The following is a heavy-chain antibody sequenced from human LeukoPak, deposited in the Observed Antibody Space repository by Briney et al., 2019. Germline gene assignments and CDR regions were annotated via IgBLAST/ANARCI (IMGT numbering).Heavy chain of an antibody. V-gene: IGHV4-39*07. D-gene: IGHD3-3*01. CDR3: ARAGKYYDFWSGFPPGLDY. CDR1: GGSISTSSYY. CDR2: IYYTGST. Sequence: SETLSLTCTVSGGSISTSSYYWGWIRQPPGKGLEWIGSIYYTGSTYYNPSLNSRVTVSVDTSKNQFSLKLSSVTAADTAVYYCARAGKYYDFWSGFPPGLDYWGQGTLVTVSS. J-gene: IGHJ4*02.